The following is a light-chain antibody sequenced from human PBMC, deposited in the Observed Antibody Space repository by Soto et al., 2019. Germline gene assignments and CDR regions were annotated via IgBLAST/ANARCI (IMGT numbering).Light chain of an antibody. CDR1: XSXXXXXX. V-gene: IGLV1-47*02. CDR3: SSYTSSSTYV. J-gene: IGLJ1*01. Sequence: QSVLTQPPSXSXXPXXXXXXSXXXXXSXXXXXXXXWXXXXXXTAPXRLXYSNSQRPSGVPXRFSGSKSGTSASLAISXLRSEDEADYYCSSYTSSSTYVFGXGTKLTVL. CDR2: SNS.